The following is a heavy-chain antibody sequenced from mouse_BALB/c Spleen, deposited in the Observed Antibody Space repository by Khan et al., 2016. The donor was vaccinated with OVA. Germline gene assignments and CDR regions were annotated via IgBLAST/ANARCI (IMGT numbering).Heavy chain of an antibody. Sequence: EVELVESGVGLVKPGGSQKLSCAASGFTFSDYYMYWVRQTPEKRLEWVATISDGGSYTYYPDSVKGRFTISRDDAKNNLYLQMSSLKSEDTAMYYCARGYYGDPFAYWGQGTLVTVSA. V-gene: IGHV5-4*02. CDR3: ARGYYGDPFAY. CDR2: ISDGGSYT. CDR1: GFTFSDYY. J-gene: IGHJ3*01. D-gene: IGHD2-13*01.